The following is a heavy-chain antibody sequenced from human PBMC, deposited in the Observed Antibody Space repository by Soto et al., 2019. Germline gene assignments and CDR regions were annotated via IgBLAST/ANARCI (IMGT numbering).Heavy chain of an antibody. J-gene: IGHJ4*02. V-gene: IGHV3-23*01. CDR1: GFTFSNFA. Sequence: GGSLRLSCAASGFTFSNFAMSWVRQAPGRGLEWVSGISASGRDIHYADSVKDRFTVSRDNSKNTLYLQMNSLRAEDTAIYYCAKGKTSGWYYFDYWGQGALVTVSS. CDR2: ISASGRDI. CDR3: AKGKTSGWYYFDY. D-gene: IGHD6-19*01.